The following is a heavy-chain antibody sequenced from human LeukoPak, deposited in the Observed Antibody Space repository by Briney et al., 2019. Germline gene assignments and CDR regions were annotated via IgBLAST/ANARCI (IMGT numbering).Heavy chain of an antibody. CDR1: GFTFSTYT. CDR2: ILTSGGT. V-gene: IGHV3-23*01. D-gene: IGHD1-26*01. CDR3: AKDRIYADGRWDFDY. J-gene: IGHJ4*02. Sequence: GGSLRLSCTASGFTFSTYTMSWVRQAPGEGLKWVSGILTSGGTYYSDSVRGRFTISRDNSKNTLYLQMNNLRADDAAVYYCAKDRIYADGRWDFDYWGRGTLVTVSS.